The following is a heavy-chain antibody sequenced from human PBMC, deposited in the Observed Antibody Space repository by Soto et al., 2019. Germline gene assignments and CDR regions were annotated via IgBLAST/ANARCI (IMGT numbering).Heavy chain of an antibody. CDR3: AKDVFEFFIASSGLGGMDV. CDR2: ISYDGSNK. CDR1: GFTFSSYG. V-gene: IGHV3-30*18. D-gene: IGHD3-22*01. J-gene: IGHJ6*04. Sequence: PGGSLRLSCAASGFTFSSYGMHWVRQAPGKGLERVAVISYDGSNKYYADSVKGRFTISRDNSKNTLYLQMNSLRAEDTAVYYCAKDVFEFFIASSGLGGMDVWGKGTTVIFSS.